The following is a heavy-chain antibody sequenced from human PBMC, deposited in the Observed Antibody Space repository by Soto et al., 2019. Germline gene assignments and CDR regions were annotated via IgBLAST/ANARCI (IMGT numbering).Heavy chain of an antibody. CDR2: INSDGSTT. D-gene: IGHD4-17*01. CDR1: GFTFSGYL. J-gene: IGHJ4*02. CDR3: ASAKIGDYFQVY. V-gene: IGHV3-74*01. Sequence: PGGSLRLSCAVSGFTFSGYLMHWVRQAPGKGLVWVSRINSDGSTTSYADSVKGRFTISRDNAKNTLYLQMDSLRAEDTAVYYCASAKIGDYFQVYWGQGTLVTVSS.